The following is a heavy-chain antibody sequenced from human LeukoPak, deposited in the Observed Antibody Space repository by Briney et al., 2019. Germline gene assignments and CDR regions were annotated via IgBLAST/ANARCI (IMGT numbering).Heavy chain of an antibody. J-gene: IGHJ5*01. CDR2: ISSDGIAT. CDR3: ARDYSGYYSPFDS. V-gene: IGHV3-74*01. D-gene: IGHD3-22*01. Sequence: GSLRLSWAASGFKFNTYWIHWVRQAPGKGVVWVSRISSDGIATAYAESVKGRFTISRDNAKNTLYLQMSSLRVDDTGLYYCARDYSGYYSPFDSWGQGTLVTVSS. CDR1: GFKFNTYW.